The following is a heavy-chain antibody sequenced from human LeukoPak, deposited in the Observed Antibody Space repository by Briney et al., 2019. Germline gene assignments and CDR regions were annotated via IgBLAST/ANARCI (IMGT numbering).Heavy chain of an antibody. Sequence: PGGSLRLSCAASGLTVSSNYMNWVRQAPGQGLEWVSVIYTSGYTYYADSVKGRFTISRDNSKNTLYLEMNSLRAEDTAVYYCARVSSGYLYYFYGMDVWGRGTTVTVSS. CDR3: ARVSSGYLYYFYGMDV. CDR2: IYTSGYT. J-gene: IGHJ6*02. CDR1: GLTVSSNY. V-gene: IGHV3-53*01. D-gene: IGHD5-12*01.